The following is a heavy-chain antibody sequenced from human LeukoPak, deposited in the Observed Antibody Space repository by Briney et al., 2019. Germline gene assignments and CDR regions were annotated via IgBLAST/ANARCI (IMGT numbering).Heavy chain of an antibody. J-gene: IGHJ4*02. CDR3: TFSTDNYFDY. CDR1: GFTVSSNY. Sequence: QSGGSRRPSCVASGFTVSSNYMSCVRQAPRKGLEWVSVTYSAGRTYYADSVKGRFTISRDNSKNTLYFQMNSLRAGETAVYYCTFSTDNYFDYWGQGTLVTVSS. V-gene: IGHV3-66*02. CDR2: TYSAGRT. D-gene: IGHD2-2*01.